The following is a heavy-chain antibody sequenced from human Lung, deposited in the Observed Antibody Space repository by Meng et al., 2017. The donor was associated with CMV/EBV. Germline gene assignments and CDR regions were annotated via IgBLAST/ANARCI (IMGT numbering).Heavy chain of an antibody. CDR3: ARGSYYYDSSGPFDP. Sequence: SVKVSXKAFAYTFTGYYLHWVRQAPGQGLEWMGWINANSGGTNYAQKFRGRVTMTRDTAIGTAYMSLSRLRSDDTAVYYCARGSYYYDSSGPFDPWGQGXLVTVSS. CDR1: AYTFTGYY. V-gene: IGHV1-2*02. CDR2: INANSGGT. D-gene: IGHD3-22*01. J-gene: IGHJ5*02.